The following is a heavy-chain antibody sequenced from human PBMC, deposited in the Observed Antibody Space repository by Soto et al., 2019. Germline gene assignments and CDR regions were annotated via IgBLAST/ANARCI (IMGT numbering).Heavy chain of an antibody. Sequence: QLQLQESGPGLVKPSETLSLTCTVSGGSISSSSYYWGWIRQPPGKVLEWIGSIYNGGSTYNNPSLKRRVTISVDTSKNQFSLKLSSVSAADTAVYYCTRWPSGDKVDYWGQGTLVTVSS. V-gene: IGHV4-39*07. CDR2: IYNGGST. CDR1: GGSISSSSYY. D-gene: IGHD7-27*01. J-gene: IGHJ4*02. CDR3: TRWPSGDKVDY.